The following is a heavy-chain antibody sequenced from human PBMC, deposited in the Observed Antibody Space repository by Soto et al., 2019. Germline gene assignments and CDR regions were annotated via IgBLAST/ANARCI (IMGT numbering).Heavy chain of an antibody. CDR2: ITVNNGNT. J-gene: IGHJ5*02. CDR3: ATSYDSGFDP. Sequence: ASVKVSCKASGYSFTSYGISWVRQAPGQGLEWMGWITVNNGNTNYAQKFQGRVTMTTDKSTSTAYMELRSLRSDDTAVYYCATSYDSGFDPWGQGNLVTVSS. CDR1: GYSFTSYG. D-gene: IGHD3-3*01. V-gene: IGHV1-18*04.